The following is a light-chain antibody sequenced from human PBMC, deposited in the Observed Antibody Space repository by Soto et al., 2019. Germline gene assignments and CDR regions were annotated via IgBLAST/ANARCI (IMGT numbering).Light chain of an antibody. CDR2: GAS. CDR1: QSVSSY. J-gene: IGKJ1*01. Sequence: EIVLTQSPGTLSLSPGERATLSCRASQSVSSYLAWYQQKPGQAPRLLIYGASNRATGIPDRFSGSGSGTHFTLTISRLEPEDFAVYYCQQYCSSSRTFGQGTKVEIK. CDR3: QQYCSSSRT. V-gene: IGKV3-20*01.